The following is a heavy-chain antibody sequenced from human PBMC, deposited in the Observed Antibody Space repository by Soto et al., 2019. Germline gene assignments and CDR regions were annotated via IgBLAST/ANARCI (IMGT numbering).Heavy chain of an antibody. CDR1: GCSISSGGYY. V-gene: IGHV4-31*03. D-gene: IGHD3-22*01. Sequence: SETLSLTCTVSGCSISSGGYYWSWIRQHPGKGLEWIGYIYYSGSTYYNPSLKSRVTISVDTSKNQFSLKLSSVTAADTAVYYCARVSDSSGYYGYWGQGTLVTVSS. CDR3: ARVSDSSGYYGY. CDR2: IYYSGST. J-gene: IGHJ4*02.